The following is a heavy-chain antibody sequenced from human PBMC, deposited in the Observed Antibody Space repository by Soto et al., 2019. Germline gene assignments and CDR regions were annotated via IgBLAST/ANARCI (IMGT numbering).Heavy chain of an antibody. CDR3: MRDSGNYRTSN. D-gene: IGHD1-26*01. Sequence: QLQLQESGQRLLKPSETLSLTCTVSGGSITSSGYYWGYIRQPPGKGLEWIASISYSGSTYYNPSHKSRVTISIDTSKNQFSLDLSSMTAADTAVYYCMRDSGNYRTSNWGQGILVTVSS. CDR2: ISYSGST. CDR1: GGSITSSGYY. V-gene: IGHV4-39*01. J-gene: IGHJ4*02.